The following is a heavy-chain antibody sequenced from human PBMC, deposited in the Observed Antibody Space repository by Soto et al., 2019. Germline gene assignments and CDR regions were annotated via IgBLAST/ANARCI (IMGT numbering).Heavy chain of an antibody. CDR3: ARAEVVDHPRYYFDY. CDR2: IIPIFGTA. V-gene: IGHV1-69*13. CDR1: GYTFTSYD. D-gene: IGHD2-15*01. Sequence: SVKVSCKASGYTFTSYDINWVRQATGQGLEWMGGIIPIFGTANYAQKFQGRVTITADESTSTAYMELSSLRSEDTAVYYCARAEVVDHPRYYFDYWGQGTLVTVSS. J-gene: IGHJ4*02.